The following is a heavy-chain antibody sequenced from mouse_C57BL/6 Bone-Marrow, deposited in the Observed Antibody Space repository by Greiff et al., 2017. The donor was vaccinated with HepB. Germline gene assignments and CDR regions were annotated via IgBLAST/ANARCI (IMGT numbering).Heavy chain of an antibody. CDR1: GYTFTSHW. D-gene: IGHD1-1*01. CDR3: ARGGTLVARDYYAMDY. J-gene: IGHJ4*01. V-gene: IGHV1-56*01. CDR2: IFPGSGST. Sequence: VQLQQSGPELVRPGASVKISCKAPGYTFTSHWMQWVRQRPGQGLEWIGEIFPGSGSTYYNEKFKGKATLTVDTSSSTAYMQLSSLTSEDSAVYFCARGGTLVARDYYAMDYWGQGTSVTVSS.